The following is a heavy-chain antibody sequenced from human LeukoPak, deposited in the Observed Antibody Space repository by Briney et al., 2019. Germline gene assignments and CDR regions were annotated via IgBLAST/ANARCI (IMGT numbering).Heavy chain of an antibody. CDR2: IKQDGSEK. V-gene: IGHV3-7*03. J-gene: IGHJ4*02. Sequence: PGGSLRLSCAASGFTFSSYWMSWVRQAPGKGLEWVANIKQDGSEKYYVDSVKGRFTISRDNAKNSLYLQMNSLRAEDTAVYYCARDPSYSGYDPAFDYWGQRTLVTGSS. CDR1: GFTFSSYW. D-gene: IGHD5-12*01. CDR3: ARDPSYSGYDPAFDY.